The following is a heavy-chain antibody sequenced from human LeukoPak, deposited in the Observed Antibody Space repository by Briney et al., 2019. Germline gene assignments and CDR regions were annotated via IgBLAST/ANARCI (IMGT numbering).Heavy chain of an antibody. CDR3: ARIVMVAATNYGMDV. V-gene: IGHV4-59*01. CDR2: IYYSGST. J-gene: IGHJ6*02. D-gene: IGHD2-15*01. CDR1: GGSISSYY. Sequence: SETLSLTCTVSGGSISSYYWSWIRQPPGKGLEWIGYIYYSGSTNYNPSLKSRVTISVDTSKNQFSLKLSSVTAADTAVYYCARIVMVAATNYGMDVWGQGTTVTVSS.